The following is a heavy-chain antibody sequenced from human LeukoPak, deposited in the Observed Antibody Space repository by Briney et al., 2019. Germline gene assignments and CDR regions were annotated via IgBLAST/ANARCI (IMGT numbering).Heavy chain of an antibody. J-gene: IGHJ4*02. V-gene: IGHV3-7*01. CDR3: ARGEYYDSSGYYFDY. CDR1: GVTFSSYW. Sequence: GGSLRLSCAASGVTFSSYWMSWVRQAPGKGLEWVANIKQDGSEKYYVDSVKGRFTISRDNAKNSLYLQMNSLRAEDTAVYYCARGEYYDSSGYYFDYWGQGTLVTVSS. CDR2: IKQDGSEK. D-gene: IGHD3-22*01.